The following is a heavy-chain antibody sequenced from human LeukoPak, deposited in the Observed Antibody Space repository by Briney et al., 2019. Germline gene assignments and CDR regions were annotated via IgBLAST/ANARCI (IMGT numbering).Heavy chain of an antibody. CDR1: GFTFDDYA. Sequence: PGGSPRLSCSASGFTFDDYAMHWVRRAPGKGLEWVSGISWNSGSIGYADSVKGRFTISRDNAKNSLYLQMNSLSAEDTAVYYCAPSPPYVDDYWGQGTLVTVSS. CDR2: ISWNSGSI. J-gene: IGHJ4*02. D-gene: IGHD2-15*01. V-gene: IGHV3-9*01. CDR3: APSPPYVDDY.